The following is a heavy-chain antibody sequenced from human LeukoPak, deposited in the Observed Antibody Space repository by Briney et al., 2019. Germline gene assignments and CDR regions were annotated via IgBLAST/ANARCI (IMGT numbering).Heavy chain of an antibody. V-gene: IGHV4-59*01. D-gene: IGHD7-27*01. Sequence: PSETLSLTCTVSGGSIGSYYWSWIRQSPGKGLEWIGYTYYSGSTNYNPSLKSRVTISVDTSKNQFSLKLSSVTAADTAVYYCARLRTGDWARYYFDYWGQGTLVTVSS. J-gene: IGHJ4*02. CDR3: ARLRTGDWARYYFDY. CDR2: TYYSGST. CDR1: GGSIGSYY.